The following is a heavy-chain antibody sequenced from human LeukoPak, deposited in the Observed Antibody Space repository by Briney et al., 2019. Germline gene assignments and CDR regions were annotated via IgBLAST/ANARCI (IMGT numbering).Heavy chain of an antibody. CDR2: IGPTGTDR. D-gene: IGHD1-14*01. J-gene: IGHJ4*02. CDR3: ATETVGRHYDY. CDR1: GFTFSSCG. V-gene: IGHV3-21*01. Sequence: KAGGSLRLSCAASGFTFSSCGFNWVRQAPGKGLEWVSSIGPTGTDRYYADSVRGRFTISRDNAKNSMHLQMDRLRDEDTAVYYCATETVGRHYDYWGQGTLLTVSS.